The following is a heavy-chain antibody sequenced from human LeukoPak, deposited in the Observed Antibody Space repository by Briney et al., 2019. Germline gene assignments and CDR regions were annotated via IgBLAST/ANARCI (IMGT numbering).Heavy chain of an antibody. J-gene: IGHJ5*02. Sequence: ASVKVSCKASGFTFTSYYMHWVRQAPGQGLEWMGIINPSGSYTSYAQKFQGRVTMTRDTSTSTVYMELSSLRSEDTAVYYCARDNSGGSTWWFAPGGQGTLVTVSS. D-gene: IGHD2-15*01. CDR3: ARDNSGGSTWWFAP. CDR1: GFTFTSYY. V-gene: IGHV1-46*01. CDR2: INPSGSYT.